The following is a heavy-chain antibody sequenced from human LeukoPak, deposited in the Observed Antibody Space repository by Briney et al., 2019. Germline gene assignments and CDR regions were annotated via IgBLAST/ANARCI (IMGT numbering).Heavy chain of an antibody. CDR3: ARGVWDSSGPRFDY. D-gene: IGHD3-22*01. CDR2: NNPNSGAT. J-gene: IGHJ4*02. CDR1: GYTFTDHY. V-gene: IGHV1-2*02. Sequence: ASVKVSCKASGYTFTDHYIHWVRQAPGQGLEWIGWNNPNSGATYYPQRFQGRVTVTRDTSMSAAYMELSRLSFDDTAVYYCARGVWDSSGPRFDYWGQGTLVTVSS.